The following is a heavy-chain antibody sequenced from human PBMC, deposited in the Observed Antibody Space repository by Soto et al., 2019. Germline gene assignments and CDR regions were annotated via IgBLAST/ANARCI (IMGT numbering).Heavy chain of an antibody. CDR3: AQGIAAAGTPYNWFDP. J-gene: IGHJ5*02. V-gene: IGHV2-5*02. CDR1: GFSLSTSGVG. Sequence: QITLKESGPTLVKPTQTLTLTCTFSGFSLSTSGVGVGWIRQPPGKALEWLALIYWDDDKRYSPSLKSRLTIPKDTSKNQVVLTMTNMDPVDTATYYCAQGIAAAGTPYNWFDPWGQGTLVTVSS. CDR2: IYWDDDK. D-gene: IGHD6-13*01.